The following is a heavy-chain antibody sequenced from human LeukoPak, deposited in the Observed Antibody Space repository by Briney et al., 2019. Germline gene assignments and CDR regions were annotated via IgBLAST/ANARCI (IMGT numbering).Heavy chain of an antibody. D-gene: IGHD5-12*01. V-gene: IGHV3-66*01. CDR2: IYSGGTT. Sequence: GGSLRLSCAASGFTVSSNSMSWVRQAPGKGLEWVSVIYSGGTTYYADSVKGRFTISKDNSKNTLYLQMNSLRAEDTAVYYCARDLYVDIVAPSGMDVWGQGTTVTISS. CDR1: GFTVSSNS. CDR3: ARDLYVDIVAPSGMDV. J-gene: IGHJ6*02.